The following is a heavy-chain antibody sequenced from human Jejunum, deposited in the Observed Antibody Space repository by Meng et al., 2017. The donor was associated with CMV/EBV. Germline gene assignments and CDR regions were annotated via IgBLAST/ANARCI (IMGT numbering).Heavy chain of an antibody. V-gene: IGHV3-30-3*01. D-gene: IGHD6-13*01. CDR1: GFTFSSYG. CDR2: ISYDGSNK. CDR3: ARALYSSSWFDY. J-gene: IGHJ4*02. Sequence: QVQLVESGGGVVQLGRXXXLSCAASGFTFSSYGMHWVRQAPGKGLEWVAVISYDGSNKYYADSVKGRFTISRDNSKNTLYLQMNSLRAEDTAVYYCARALYSSSWFDYWGQGTRVTVSS.